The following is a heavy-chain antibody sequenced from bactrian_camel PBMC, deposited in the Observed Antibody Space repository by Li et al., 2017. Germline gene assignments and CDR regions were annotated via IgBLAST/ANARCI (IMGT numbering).Heavy chain of an antibody. V-gene: IGHV3S61*01. CDR2: FDADGSVRYADSMKERFT. Sequence: VESGGGSVQAGGSLNLSCALSGYSFPSVCLGWFRQAAGKEREGVAYFDADGSVRYADSMKERFTVYADSVKGRFIMTRDTATNFLSLQMNDLKPEDTAVYYC. CDR1: GYSFPSVC.